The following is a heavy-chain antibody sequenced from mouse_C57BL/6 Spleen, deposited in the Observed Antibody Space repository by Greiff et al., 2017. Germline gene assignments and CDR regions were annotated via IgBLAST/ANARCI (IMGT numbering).Heavy chain of an antibody. D-gene: IGHD4-1*01. CDR3: ARDLTGTRYFDV. V-gene: IGHV5-4*01. J-gene: IGHJ1*03. CDR2: ISDGGSYT. CDR1: GFTFSSYA. Sequence: EVQVVESGGGLVKPGGSLKLSCAASGFTFSSYAMSWVRQTPEKRLEWVATISDGGSYTYYPDNVKGRFTISRDNAKNNLYLQMSHLKSEDTAMYYCARDLTGTRYFDVWGTGTTVTVSS.